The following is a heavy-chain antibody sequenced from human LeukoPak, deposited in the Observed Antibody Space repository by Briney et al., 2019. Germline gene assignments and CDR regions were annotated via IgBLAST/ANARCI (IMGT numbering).Heavy chain of an antibody. CDR2: IYYSGST. CDR3: ARLVSDCIDY. Sequence: PSETLSLTCTVSGGSISSSSYYWGWIRQPPGKGLEWIGSIYYSGSTYYNPSLKSRVTISVDTSKNQFSLKLSSVTAADTAVYYCARLVSDCIDYWGQGTLVTVSS. J-gene: IGHJ4*02. D-gene: IGHD2-21*02. CDR1: GGSISSSSYY. V-gene: IGHV4-39*01.